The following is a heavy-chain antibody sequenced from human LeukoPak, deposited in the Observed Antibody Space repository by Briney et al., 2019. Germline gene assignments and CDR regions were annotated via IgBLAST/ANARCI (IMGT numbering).Heavy chain of an antibody. J-gene: IGHJ4*02. CDR1: GGSINSSGYC. D-gene: IGHD3-9*01. CDR2: HYYSGST. V-gene: IGHV4-39*01. Sequence: PSETLSLTCTVSGGSINSSGYCWGWIRQPPGKGLEWIGSHYYSGSTYYNPSLKSRVTISVDTSKNQFSLKLRSLTAADTAVYYCARHRAGYHIDSWGQGTLVTVSS. CDR3: ARHRAGYHIDS.